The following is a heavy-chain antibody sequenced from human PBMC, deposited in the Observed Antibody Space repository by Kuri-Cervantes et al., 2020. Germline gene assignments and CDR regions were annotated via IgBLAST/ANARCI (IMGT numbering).Heavy chain of an antibody. CDR3: ARTSWQDVFAPLGS. J-gene: IGHJ4*02. D-gene: IGHD3-3*01. CDR1: GGSISSYY. CDR2: IYYSRST. V-gene: IGHV4-59*08. Sequence: SETLSLTCTVSGGSISSYYWSWIRQPPGKGLEWIGYIYYSRSTNYNPSLKSRVTISVDTSRTQFSLKLASVTAADTAVYFFARTSWQDVFAPLGSWGRGLLVTVSS.